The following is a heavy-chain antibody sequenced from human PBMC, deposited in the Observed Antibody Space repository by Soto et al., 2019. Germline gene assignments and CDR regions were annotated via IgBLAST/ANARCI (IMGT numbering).Heavy chain of an antibody. D-gene: IGHD4-17*01. CDR2: ISYDGNNK. J-gene: IGHJ4*02. CDR3: ARGPSYSDSYFDH. Sequence: GGSLKLSCAASEFTFSNYTMHWVRQAPGKGLQWLAVISYDGNNKYYADSVEGRFTISRDNSKNTVYLQMNSLRLEDTAVYYRARGPSYSDSYFDHWGQGTLVTVSS. V-gene: IGHV3-30*03. CDR1: EFTFSNYT.